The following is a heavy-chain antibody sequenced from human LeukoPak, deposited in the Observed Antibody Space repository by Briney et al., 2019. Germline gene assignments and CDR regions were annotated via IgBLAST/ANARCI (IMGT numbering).Heavy chain of an antibody. CDR3: AKGVSYYYDSNGHNYFDY. D-gene: IGHD3-22*01. J-gene: IGHJ4*02. V-gene: IGHV3-23*01. CDR2: ISGSGGST. CDR1: GFTFSSYA. Sequence: GGSLRLSCAASGFTFSSYAMSWVRQAPGKGLEWVSAISGSGGSTYYADSVKGRFTISRDNSKNTPYLQMNSLRAEDTAVYYCAKGVSYYYDSNGHNYFDYWGQGTLVTVSS.